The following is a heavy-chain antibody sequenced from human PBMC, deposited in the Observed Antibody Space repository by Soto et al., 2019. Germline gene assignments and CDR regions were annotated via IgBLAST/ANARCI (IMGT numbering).Heavy chain of an antibody. CDR1: GGTSITYS. CDR2: IIPVFGTT. CDR3: ARADVVVTPEAMPEYFYYGLDV. J-gene: IGHJ6*02. Sequence: SVKVSCKSSGGTSITYSITWVRQAPGQGLEWMGGIIPVFGTTDYAQKFQGRLTITADESTSTAYMQLSSLRSEDTAVYYCARADVVVTPEAMPEYFYYGLDVWGQGTTVTVSS. D-gene: IGHD2-2*01. V-gene: IGHV1-69*01.